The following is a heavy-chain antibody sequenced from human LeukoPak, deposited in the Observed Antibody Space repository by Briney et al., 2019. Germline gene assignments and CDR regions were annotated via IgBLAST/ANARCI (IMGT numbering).Heavy chain of an antibody. V-gene: IGHV4-4*07. Sequence: PSETLSLTCSVSGGSISNYYWSWIRQPAGKGLEWIGRIYPSGGTNYNPSLKSRVTMSVDTSKNQFSLKLSSVTAADTAVYYCARAKGNYRGNGAFDIWGQGTMVTVSS. CDR2: IYPSGGT. CDR3: ARAKGNYRGNGAFDI. J-gene: IGHJ3*02. D-gene: IGHD4/OR15-4a*01. CDR1: GGSISNYY.